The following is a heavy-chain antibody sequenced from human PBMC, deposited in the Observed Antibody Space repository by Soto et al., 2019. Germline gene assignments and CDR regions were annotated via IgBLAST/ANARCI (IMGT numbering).Heavy chain of an antibody. J-gene: IGHJ3*02. D-gene: IGHD3-10*01. CDR1: GFTFSSYG. Sequence: GGSLRLSCAASGFTFSSYGMHWVRQAPGKGLEWVAVIWYDGSNKYYADSVKGRFTISRDNSKNTLYLQMSSLRAEDTAVYYCASGGSYYYGSVDIWGPGTMVTVSS. V-gene: IGHV3-33*01. CDR2: IWYDGSNK. CDR3: ASGGSYYYGSVDI.